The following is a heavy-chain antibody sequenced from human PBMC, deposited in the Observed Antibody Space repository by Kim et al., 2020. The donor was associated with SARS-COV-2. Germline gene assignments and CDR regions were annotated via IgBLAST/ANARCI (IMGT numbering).Heavy chain of an antibody. CDR2: ISYDGSDK. V-gene: IGHV3-30*03. Sequence: GGSLRLSCAASGFTFSNYDMHWVRQGPGKGLEWVAVISYDGSDKYYADSVKGRFTISRDNSKNTQYLQMNSLTVEDTAVYYCARPRATFGGVIGEPAFDIWGQGTIVTVSS. CDR3: ARPRATFGGVIGEPAFDI. J-gene: IGHJ3*02. D-gene: IGHD3-16*02. CDR1: GFTFSNYD.